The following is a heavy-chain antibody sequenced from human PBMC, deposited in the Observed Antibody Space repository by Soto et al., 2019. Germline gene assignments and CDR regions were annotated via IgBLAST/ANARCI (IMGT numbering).Heavy chain of an antibody. Sequence: QVQLVQSGAEVKKPGASVKVSCKASGYTFTSYSMHWVRQAPGQRLEWMGWINTGNGDTKSSQNFQGRVTFTRDTSASTAYMGLSSLTSEDTAVYYCARDSCWAEYWGQGTLVTVSS. D-gene: IGHD2-2*01. CDR2: INTGNGDT. V-gene: IGHV1-3*04. CDR3: ARDSCWAEY. J-gene: IGHJ4*02. CDR1: GYTFTSYS.